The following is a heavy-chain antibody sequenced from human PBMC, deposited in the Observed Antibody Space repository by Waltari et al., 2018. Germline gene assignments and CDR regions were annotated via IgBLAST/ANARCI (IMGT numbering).Heavy chain of an antibody. V-gene: IGHV4-4*07. J-gene: IGHJ4*02. Sequence: QVQLQESGPGLVKPSETLSLTCTVSGGSISSYYWSWIRQPAGKGLEWIGRIYTRGSTNYNPSLKSRVTMSVDTSKNQCALKLSSVTAADTAVYYCARVDPTVAGTEWVDYWGQGTLVTVSS. D-gene: IGHD6-19*01. CDR3: ARVDPTVAGTEWVDY. CDR1: GGSISSYY. CDR2: IYTRGST.